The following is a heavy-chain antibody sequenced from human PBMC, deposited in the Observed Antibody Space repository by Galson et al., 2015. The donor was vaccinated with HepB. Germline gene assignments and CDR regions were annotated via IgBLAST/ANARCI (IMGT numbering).Heavy chain of an antibody. J-gene: IGHJ4*02. CDR3: AKGRDIVVVVAATYLDY. D-gene: IGHD2-15*01. Sequence: SLRLSCAASGFTFDDYAMHWVRHAPGKGLEWVSGISWNSGSIGYADSVKGRFTISRDNAKNSLYLQMNSLRAEDTALYYCAKGRDIVVVVAATYLDYWGQGTLVTVSS. V-gene: IGHV3-9*01. CDR2: ISWNSGSI. CDR1: GFTFDDYA.